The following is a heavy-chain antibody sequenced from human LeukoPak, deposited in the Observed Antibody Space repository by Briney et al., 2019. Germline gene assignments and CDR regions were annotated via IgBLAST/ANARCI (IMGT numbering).Heavy chain of an antibody. CDR3: AKGRWDTTMAGGFDI. CDR1: GFTFSSYA. CDR2: ISGSGGST. Sequence: GGSLRLSCAASGFTFSSYAMSWVRQAPGKGLEWVSGISGSGGSTYYADSVKGRFTISRDNSKNTVYLQMNSLRAEDTAVYYCAKGRWDTTMAGGFDIWGQGTMVTVSS. V-gene: IGHV3-23*01. J-gene: IGHJ3*02. D-gene: IGHD5-18*01.